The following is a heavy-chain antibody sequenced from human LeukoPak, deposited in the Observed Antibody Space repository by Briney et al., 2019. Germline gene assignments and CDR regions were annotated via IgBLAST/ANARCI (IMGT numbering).Heavy chain of an antibody. CDR2: ISPNSGNT. CDR1: GYTFTGYY. Sequence: GASVKVSCKASGYTFTGYYIHWVRQAPGQGLEWMGWISPNSGNTNYAQKFQGTVTMTRDTSISTAYMELSSLRSDNTAVYYCARETSGGSYSGPHDYWGQGTLVTVSS. CDR3: ARETSGGSYSGPHDY. V-gene: IGHV1-2*02. J-gene: IGHJ4*02. D-gene: IGHD1-26*01.